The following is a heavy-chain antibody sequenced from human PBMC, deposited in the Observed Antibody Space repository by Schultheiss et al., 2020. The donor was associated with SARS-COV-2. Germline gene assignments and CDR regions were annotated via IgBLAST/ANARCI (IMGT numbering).Heavy chain of an antibody. V-gene: IGHV4-38-2*02. CDR3: ARDRCCSGWPNYYYYGMDV. J-gene: IGHJ6*02. D-gene: IGHD6-19*01. CDR2: INHSGST. Sequence: SETLSLTCAVSGYSISSGYYWGWIRQPPGKGLEWIGEINHSGSTNYNSSLKSRVTISVDTSKNQFSLKLSSVTAADTAVYYCARDRCCSGWPNYYYYGMDVWGQGATVTVSS. CDR1: GYSISSGYY.